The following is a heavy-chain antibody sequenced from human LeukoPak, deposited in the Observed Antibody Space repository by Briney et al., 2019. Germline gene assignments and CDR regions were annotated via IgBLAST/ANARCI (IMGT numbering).Heavy chain of an antibody. CDR3: ARDYDSSGYYYPVYEY. J-gene: IGHJ4*02. CDR2: IGGSGDST. V-gene: IGHV3-23*01. D-gene: IGHD3-22*01. Sequence: PGGSLRLSCAASGFTFTIHAMSWVRQAPGKGLEWVSTIGGSGDSTFYADSVKGRFIISRDNTKNTLYLQMNSLRAEDTAVYYCARDYDSSGYYYPVYEYWGQGTLVTVSS. CDR1: GFTFTIHA.